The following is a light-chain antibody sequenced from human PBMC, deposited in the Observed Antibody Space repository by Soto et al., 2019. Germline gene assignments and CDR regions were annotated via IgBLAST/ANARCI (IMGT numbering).Light chain of an antibody. CDR3: QQYNSYLWT. CDR2: DAS. J-gene: IGKJ1*01. CDR1: QSISSW. V-gene: IGKV1-5*01. Sequence: DIQMTQSPSTLSASVGDRVTITCRASQSISSWLAWYQQKPGKAPKLLIYDASSLERGVPSRFSGSGSGTEFTLTISSLQPDDFATYYCQQYNSYLWTFGQGTKWKSN.